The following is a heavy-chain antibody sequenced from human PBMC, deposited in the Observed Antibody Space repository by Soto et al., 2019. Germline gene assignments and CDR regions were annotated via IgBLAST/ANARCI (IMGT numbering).Heavy chain of an antibody. V-gene: IGHV3-11*06. D-gene: IGHD1-1*01. CDR1: GFTFNEYY. CDR2: SSNSGTFA. CDR3: ARSGDNYNLLDY. J-gene: IGHJ4*02. Sequence: PGGSLRLSCAASGFTFNEYYRSWIRQAPGKGLEWISYSSNSGTFARYADSVKGRFSISRDNAKNSLYLQINSLRGDDTAIYYCARSGDNYNLLDYWGQGTPVTVYS.